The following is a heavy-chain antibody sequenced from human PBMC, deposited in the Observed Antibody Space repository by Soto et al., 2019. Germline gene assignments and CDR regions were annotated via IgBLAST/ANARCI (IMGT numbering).Heavy chain of an antibody. CDR3: ARDRAPGYCSGGSCSYYYYGMDV. D-gene: IGHD2-15*01. CDR2: IWYDGSNK. J-gene: IGHJ6*02. Sequence: VAVIWYDGSNKYYADSVKGRFTISRDNSKNTLYLQMNSLRAEDTAVYYCARDRAPGYCSGGSCSYYYYGMDVWGQGTTVTVSS. V-gene: IGHV3-33*01.